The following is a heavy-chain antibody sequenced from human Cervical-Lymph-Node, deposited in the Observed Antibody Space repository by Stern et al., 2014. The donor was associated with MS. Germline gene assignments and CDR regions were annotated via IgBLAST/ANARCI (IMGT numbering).Heavy chain of an antibody. CDR2: IYWDDDK. Sequence: QITLRESGPALVKPTQTLTLTCTFSGFSLSTSGVGVGWIRQPPGKALEWLALIYWDDDKRYSPSLKNRLTITKDTSKNQVVLTMTNMDPVDTATYYCAHTRPSVPFQHWGQGTLVTVSS. V-gene: IGHV2-5*02. CDR1: GFSLSTSGVG. CDR3: AHTRPSVPFQH. J-gene: IGHJ1*01. D-gene: IGHD2-2*01.